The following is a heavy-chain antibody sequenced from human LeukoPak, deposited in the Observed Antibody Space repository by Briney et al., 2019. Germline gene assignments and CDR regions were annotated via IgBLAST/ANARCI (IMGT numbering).Heavy chain of an antibody. Sequence: PGGSLGLSCAASGFTFSSYSMNWVRQAPGKGLEWVSFISSSSYIYYADSVKGRFTISRDNAKNSLYLQMNSLRAEDTAVYYCARAPIPDDYVWGSYRPVDYWGQGTLVTVSS. D-gene: IGHD3-16*02. CDR1: GFTFSSYS. J-gene: IGHJ4*02. CDR2: ISSSSYI. V-gene: IGHV3-21*01. CDR3: ARAPIPDDYVWGSYRPVDY.